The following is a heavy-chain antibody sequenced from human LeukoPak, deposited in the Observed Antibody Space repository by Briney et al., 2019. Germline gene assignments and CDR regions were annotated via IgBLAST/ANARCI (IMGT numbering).Heavy chain of an antibody. J-gene: IGHJ3*02. V-gene: IGHV4-39*01. Sequence: NTSETLSLTCTVSGGSISSSSYYWGWIRQPPGKGLEWIGSIYYSGSTYYNPSLKSRVTISVDTSKNQFSLKLSSVTAADTAVYYCALRSDFDAFDIWGQGTMDTVSS. CDR2: IYYSGST. D-gene: IGHD2-21*02. CDR1: GGSISSSSYY. CDR3: ALRSDFDAFDI.